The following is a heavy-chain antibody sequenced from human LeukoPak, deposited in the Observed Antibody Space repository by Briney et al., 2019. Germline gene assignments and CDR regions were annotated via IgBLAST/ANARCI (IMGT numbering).Heavy chain of an antibody. V-gene: IGHV3-21*01. CDR1: GFTFSSYS. CDR2: ISSSSSHI. D-gene: IGHD6-13*01. Sequence: GGSLRLSCAASGFTFSSYSMNWVRQAPGKGPEWVSSISSSSSHIYYADSVKGRFTISRDNAKNSLYLQMNSLRAEDTAVYYCARARVAAAGSIPDYWGQGTLVTVSS. CDR3: ARARVAAAGSIPDY. J-gene: IGHJ4*02.